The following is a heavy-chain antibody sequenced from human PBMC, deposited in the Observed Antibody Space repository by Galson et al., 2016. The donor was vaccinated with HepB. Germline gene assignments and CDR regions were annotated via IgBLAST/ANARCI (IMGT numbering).Heavy chain of an antibody. Sequence: SLRLSCAVSGFTFDNYWMHWVRQAPGKGLMWVSRLNGDGTITHYADSVKGRFNISRDNAKNTLFLQMNSLRADDTAVYYCARGRRFCTKGVCFTHDWFDPWGQGTLVTVSS. D-gene: IGHD2-8*01. CDR3: ARGRRFCTKGVCFTHDWFDP. CDR1: GFTFDNYW. CDR2: LNGDGTIT. J-gene: IGHJ5*02. V-gene: IGHV3-74*01.